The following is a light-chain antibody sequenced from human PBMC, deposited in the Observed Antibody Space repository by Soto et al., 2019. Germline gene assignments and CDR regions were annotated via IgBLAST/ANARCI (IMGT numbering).Light chain of an antibody. CDR1: SSDVGGFNY. CDR2: EVT. Sequence: QSALTQPPSASGSPGQSVIISCTGTSSDVGGFNYVSWYQHHPGKAPKLMIYEVTKRPSGVPDRFSGSKSGNTASLSVSGRQAEDEADYYCSSYAGSNNWVFGGGTKLTVL. V-gene: IGLV2-8*01. CDR3: SSYAGSNNWV. J-gene: IGLJ3*02.